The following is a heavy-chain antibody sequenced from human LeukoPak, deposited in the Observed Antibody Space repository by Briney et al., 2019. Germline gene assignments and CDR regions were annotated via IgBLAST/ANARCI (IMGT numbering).Heavy chain of an antibody. CDR2: FHHSGGT. J-gene: IGHJ4*02. CDR1: GFTFSSYE. D-gene: IGHD6-19*01. CDR3: ARVGYSSGWYPFDY. V-gene: IGHV4-59*01. Sequence: GSLRLSCAASGFTFSSYEMNWVRQPPGKGLEWIGHFHHSGGTNFNPSLKSRVTISLDTSKNQLSLKLTSVTAADTAIYFCARVGYSSGWYPFDYWGQGTLVTVSS.